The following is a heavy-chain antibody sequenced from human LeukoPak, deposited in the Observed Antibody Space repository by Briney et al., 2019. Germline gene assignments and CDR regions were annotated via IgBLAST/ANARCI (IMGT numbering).Heavy chain of an antibody. CDR1: GYTFTGYY. CDR2: INPNSGGT. Sequence: GASVKVSCKASGYTFTGYYMHWVRQAPGQGLEWMGRINPNSGGTNYAQKFHGRVTMTRDTSISTAYMELSRLRSDDTAVYYCARDSKQQLVGGDYWGQGTLVTVAS. V-gene: IGHV1-2*06. J-gene: IGHJ4*02. D-gene: IGHD6-13*01. CDR3: ARDSKQQLVGGDY.